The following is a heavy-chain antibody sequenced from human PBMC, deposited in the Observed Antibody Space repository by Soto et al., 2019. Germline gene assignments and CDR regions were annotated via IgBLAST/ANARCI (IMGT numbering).Heavy chain of an antibody. Sequence: SETLSLTCTVSGGSISSSSYYWGWIRQPPGKGLEWIGSIYYSGSTYYNPSLKSRVTISVDTSKNQFSLNLRSVTAADTAVYYCARLPSRHLVDYWGQGTLVTVSS. CDR3: ARLPSRHLVDY. D-gene: IGHD3-3*02. CDR1: GGSISSSSYY. J-gene: IGHJ4*02. CDR2: IYYSGST. V-gene: IGHV4-39*01.